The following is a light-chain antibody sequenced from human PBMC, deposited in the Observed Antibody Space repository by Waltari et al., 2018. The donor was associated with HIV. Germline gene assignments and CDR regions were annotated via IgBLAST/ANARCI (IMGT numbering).Light chain of an antibody. Sequence: DIQMTQSPSSLSASVGDRVTITCQASQDISNFLNWYQQKPGKAPKLLIYDASNLETGVPSRFTGSGSGTDFTFTISSLQPEDVATYCCQQYDTLPYTFGLGTKLEIK. CDR1: QDISNF. CDR3: QQYDTLPYT. J-gene: IGKJ2*01. V-gene: IGKV1-33*01. CDR2: DAS.